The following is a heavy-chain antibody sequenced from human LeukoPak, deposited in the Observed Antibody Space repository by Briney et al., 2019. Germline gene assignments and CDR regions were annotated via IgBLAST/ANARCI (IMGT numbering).Heavy chain of an antibody. Sequence: SETLSLTCTVSGGSISSYFWNWIRQPPGKGLEWIGCIYYSGSTNYNPSLKSRLTISVDTSKNQFSLKLNSVTAADTAVYYCAGLTPRSVGPVDYWGQGALVTVSS. V-gene: IGHV4-59*08. J-gene: IGHJ4*02. CDR1: GGSISSYF. D-gene: IGHD1-26*01. CDR2: IYYSGST. CDR3: AGLTPRSVGPVDY.